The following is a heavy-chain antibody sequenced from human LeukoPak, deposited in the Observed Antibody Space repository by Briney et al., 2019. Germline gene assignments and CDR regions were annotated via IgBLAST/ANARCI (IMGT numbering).Heavy chain of an antibody. CDR3: ARDQGLRLGELSLPYYFDY. CDR2: INQDGSEK. CDR1: GFTFSTYW. V-gene: IGHV3-7*01. J-gene: IGHJ4*02. Sequence: GGSLRLSCAASGFTFSTYWMGWVRQAPGKGLEWVANINQDGSEKYYVDSVKGRFTISRDNAKNSLYLQMNSLRAEDAAVYYCARDQGLRLGELSLPYYFDYWGQGTLVTVSS. D-gene: IGHD3-16*02.